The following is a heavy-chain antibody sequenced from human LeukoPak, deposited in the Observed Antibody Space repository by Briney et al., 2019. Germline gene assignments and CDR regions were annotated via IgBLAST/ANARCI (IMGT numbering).Heavy chain of an antibody. Sequence: SGGSLRLSCAASGFTFSTYAMSWIRQAPGKGLEWVSVISGSGGSTYYADSVKGRFTISRDTSKNTLYLQMNSLRAEDTAVYYCAKVAIGWGNWNDGPFDYWGQGTLVTVSS. J-gene: IGHJ4*02. CDR3: AKVAIGWGNWNDGPFDY. CDR2: ISGSGGST. V-gene: IGHV3-23*01. CDR1: GFTFSTYA. D-gene: IGHD1-1*01.